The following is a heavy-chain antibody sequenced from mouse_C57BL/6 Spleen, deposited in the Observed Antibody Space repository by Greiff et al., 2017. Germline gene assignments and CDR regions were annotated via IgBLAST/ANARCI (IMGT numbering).Heavy chain of an antibody. CDR2: IYPGDGDT. J-gene: IGHJ4*01. CDR1: GYAFSSYW. CDR3: ARWDGNFYAMDY. V-gene: IGHV1-80*01. D-gene: IGHD2-1*01. Sequence: QVQLKQSGAELVKPGASVKISCKASGYAFSSYWMNWVKQRPGKGLEWIGQIYPGDGDTNYNGKFKGQATLTADNSSSKAYLQLSSMTSEDSAVYFYARWDGNFYAMDYWGQGTSVTVSS.